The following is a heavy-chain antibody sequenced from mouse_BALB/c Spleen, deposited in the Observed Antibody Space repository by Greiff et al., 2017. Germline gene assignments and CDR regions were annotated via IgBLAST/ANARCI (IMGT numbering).Heavy chain of an antibody. CDR1: GFSLTSYG. J-gene: IGHJ2*01. V-gene: IGHV2-2*02. D-gene: IGHD1-1*01. CDR2: IWSGGST. CDR3: ARNEVLRTLDY. Sequence: VQLQQSGPGLVQPSQSLSITCTVSGFSLTSYGVHWVRQSPGKGLEWLGVIWSGGSTDYNAAFISRLSISKDNSKSQVFFKMNSLQANDTAIYYCARNEVLRTLDYWGQGTTLTVSS.